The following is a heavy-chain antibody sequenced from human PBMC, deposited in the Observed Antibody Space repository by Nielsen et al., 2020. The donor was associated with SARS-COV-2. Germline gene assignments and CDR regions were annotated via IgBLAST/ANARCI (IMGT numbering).Heavy chain of an antibody. V-gene: IGHV1-8*01. J-gene: IGHJ5*02. CDR3: ANWCGVPGAQRWLDP. CDR2: MNSQSGNT. D-gene: IGHD2-8*02. Sequence: ASVQVSCKASGYTFTNYDINWVRQATGQGLEWMGWMNSQSGNTGYALKFQGRVTMTRSTSIGTAYMELSNLISEDTAVYYCANWCGVPGAQRWLDPWGQGTLVTVSS. CDR1: GYTFTNYD.